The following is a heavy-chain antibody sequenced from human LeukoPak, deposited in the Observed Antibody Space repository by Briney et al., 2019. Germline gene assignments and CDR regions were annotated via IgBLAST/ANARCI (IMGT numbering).Heavy chain of an antibody. Sequence: PSYTVSLTRTVSGCCISSYSWSWIRQAAGKGLEWVGRIFTSLCTNYNPSLKGRVTISVDTSKNQFSLKMTSVTAADTAVYYCSSSGGHSGESFDYWGQGTLVTVSS. CDR2: IFTSLCT. CDR1: GCCISSYS. V-gene: IGHV4-4*07. CDR3: SSSGGHSGESFDY. D-gene: IGHD4-23*01. J-gene: IGHJ4*02.